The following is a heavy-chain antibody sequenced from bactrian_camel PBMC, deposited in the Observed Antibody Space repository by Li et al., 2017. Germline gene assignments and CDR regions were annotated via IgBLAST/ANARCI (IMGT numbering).Heavy chain of an antibody. J-gene: IGHJ4*01. Sequence: HVQLVESGGGSVQAGGSLRLSCAASGYTYSSYCMGWFRQAPGQQREAVASTYTGTGYVYYADSVKGRFTISQDGAKNTLYLHMNNLKPEDTAMYHCAASGGQLGRWCYNRAETFEYRGQGTQVTVS. CDR3: AASGGQLGRWCYNRAETFEY. D-gene: IGHD2*01. CDR1: GYTYSSYC. CDR2: TYTGTGYV. V-gene: IGHV3S1*01.